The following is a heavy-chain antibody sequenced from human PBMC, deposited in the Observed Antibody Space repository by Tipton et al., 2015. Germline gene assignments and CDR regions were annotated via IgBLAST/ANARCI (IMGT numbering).Heavy chain of an antibody. CDR2: TGGTGVSR. V-gene: IGHV3-23*01. CDR3: AVKSRPGYPSGLDTRN. CDR1: AYSISSDY. J-gene: IGHJ1*01. D-gene: IGHD5-12*01. Sequence: LSLTCAVSAYSISSDYYWGWIRQPPGKGLEWVSGTGGTGVSRDYADSVKGRFTISRDNSKNTLYLQMDSLRAEDTAVYYCAVKSRPGYPSGLDTRNWGQGTLVTVSS.